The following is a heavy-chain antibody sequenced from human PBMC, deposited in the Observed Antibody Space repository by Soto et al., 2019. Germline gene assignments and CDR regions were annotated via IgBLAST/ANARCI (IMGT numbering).Heavy chain of an antibody. CDR1: GYTFTSYD. Sequence: ASVKVSCKASGYTFTSYDINWVRRATGQGLEWMGWMNPNSGNTGYAQKFQGRVTMTRNTSISTAYMELSSLRSEDTAVYYCARGSRTSYYDYIWGSWADYWGQGTLVTVSS. D-gene: IGHD3-16*01. V-gene: IGHV1-8*01. J-gene: IGHJ4*02. CDR2: MNPNSGNT. CDR3: ARGSRTSYYDYIWGSWADY.